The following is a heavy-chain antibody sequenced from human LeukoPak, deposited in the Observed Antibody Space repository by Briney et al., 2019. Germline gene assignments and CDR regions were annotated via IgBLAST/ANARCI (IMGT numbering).Heavy chain of an antibody. V-gene: IGHV3-21*01. D-gene: IGHD2/OR15-2a*01. CDR1: GFTFSSYN. CDR3: ARGKTSQNIVTRKTYNWFDP. CDR2: ISSSSDYI. J-gene: IGHJ5*02. Sequence: GGSLRLSCAASGFTFSSYNMNWVRQAPGKGLEWVSSISSSSDYIYYADSVKGRFTISRDNVKNSLYLQMKSLRAEDTAVYYCARGKTSQNIVTRKTYNWFDPWGQGTLVTVSS.